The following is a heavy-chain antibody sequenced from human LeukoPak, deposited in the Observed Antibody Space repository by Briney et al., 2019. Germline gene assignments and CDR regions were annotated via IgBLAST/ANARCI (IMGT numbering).Heavy chain of an antibody. Sequence: PGGSLRLSCAASGFTFSSYAMSWVRQAPGKGLGWVSAISGSGGSTYYADSVKGRFTISRDNSKNTLYLQMNSLRAEDTAVYYCAKGPRFLEWLSPDPYFDYWGQGTLVTVCS. CDR3: AKGPRFLEWLSPDPYFDY. CDR1: GFTFSSYA. V-gene: IGHV3-23*01. CDR2: ISGSGGST. J-gene: IGHJ4*02. D-gene: IGHD3-3*01.